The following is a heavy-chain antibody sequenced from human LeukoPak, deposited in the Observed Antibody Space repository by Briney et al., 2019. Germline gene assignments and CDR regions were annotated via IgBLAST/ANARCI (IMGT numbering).Heavy chain of an antibody. CDR1: GASIASHSW. V-gene: IGHV4-39*01. Sequence: SETLSLTCAVSGASIASHSWWSWIRQPPGKGLEWIGCMYYTGSAYYNPSLKSRVTISVDTSKNQFSLKLTSVTAADTAVYYCARHGRGDIVVVPAAIPDYWGQGTLVTVSS. CDR2: MYYTGSA. CDR3: ARHGRGDIVVVPAAIPDY. J-gene: IGHJ4*02. D-gene: IGHD2-2*02.